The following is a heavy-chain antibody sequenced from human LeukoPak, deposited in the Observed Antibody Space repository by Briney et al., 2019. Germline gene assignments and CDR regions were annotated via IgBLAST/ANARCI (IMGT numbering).Heavy chain of an antibody. CDR2: IGHDATKI. CDR3: AKDHVTWGNRYFDH. D-gene: IGHD3-16*01. CDR1: GFTFSTYG. Sequence: GGSLRLSCAASGFTFSTYGMHWVRQAPGKGLEWVAFIGHDATKIYYADSVQGRFTISRDNSMNTLYLEMNSLSGEDTALYYCAKDHVTWGNRYFDHWGQGTLGTVSS. J-gene: IGHJ4*02. V-gene: IGHV3-30*02.